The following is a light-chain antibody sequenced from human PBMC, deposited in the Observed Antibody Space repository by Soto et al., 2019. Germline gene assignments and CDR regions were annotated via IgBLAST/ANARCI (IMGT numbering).Light chain of an antibody. V-gene: IGKV3-20*01. CDR2: DAS. CDR3: QQYGSAPFT. Sequence: EIVRTHSPSTLSVSPGARATLSFRASQSVSSYLAWYQQKPGQAPRLLIYDASSRATGIPDRISGSGSGTDFTLTISRLEPEDFAVYYCQQYGSAPFTFGPGTKVDIK. CDR1: QSVSSY. J-gene: IGKJ3*01.